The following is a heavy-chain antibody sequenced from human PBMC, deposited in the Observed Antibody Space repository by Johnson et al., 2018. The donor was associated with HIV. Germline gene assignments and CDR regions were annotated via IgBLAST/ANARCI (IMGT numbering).Heavy chain of an antibody. CDR2: INWNGGST. V-gene: IGHV3-20*04. J-gene: IGHJ3*02. CDR3: AREVEITMVQGVIIGDAFDI. CDR1: GFTFDDYG. D-gene: IGHD3-10*01. Sequence: VQLVESGGGVERPGGSLRLSCVASGFTFDDYGMSWVRQPPGKGLEWVSGINWNGGSTDYADSVKGRFTISRDNAKNSLYLQMNSLRAEDTALYYCAREVEITMVQGVIIGDAFDIWGQGTMVIVSS.